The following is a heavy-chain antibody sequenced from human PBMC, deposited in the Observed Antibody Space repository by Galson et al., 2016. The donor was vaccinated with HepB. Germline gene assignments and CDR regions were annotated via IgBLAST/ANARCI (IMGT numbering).Heavy chain of an antibody. CDR2: IKEDGTVT. V-gene: IGHV3-7*01. D-gene: IGHD2/OR15-2a*01. CDR3: ARDMYTTARDY. CDR1: GFTFSRNW. Sequence: SLRLSCAASGFTFSRNWMSWVRQAPGKGLERVANIKEDGTVTNYVDSVRGRFTISRDNAKNSLYLQMDNLRAEDTAVYYCARDMYTTARDYWGQGTRVTVSS. J-gene: IGHJ4*02.